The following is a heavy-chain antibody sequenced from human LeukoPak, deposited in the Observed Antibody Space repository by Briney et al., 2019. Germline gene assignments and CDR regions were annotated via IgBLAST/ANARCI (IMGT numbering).Heavy chain of an antibody. V-gene: IGHV3-30*02. J-gene: IGHJ4*02. D-gene: IGHD3-10*01. CDR1: GLVFSRSG. CDR3: VSEERAVKDS. Sequence: PGGSLRLSCAASGLVFSRSGMHWIRQAQGKGLEWVAFLQYDENEIYYAESVKGRFTIFRDNSKNTLYLQMSSLRSDDTAVYYCVSEERAVKDSWGQGTLVSVSS. CDR2: LQYDENEI.